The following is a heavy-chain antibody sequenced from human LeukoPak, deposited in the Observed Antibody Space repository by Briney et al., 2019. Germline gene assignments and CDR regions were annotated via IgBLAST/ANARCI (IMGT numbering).Heavy chain of an antibody. CDR1: GYTFTSYY. D-gene: IGHD6-13*01. Sequence: ASVKVSCKASGYTFTSYYMHWVRQAPGQGLEWMGIINPSGGSTSYAQKFQGRVTMTRDTSTSTVYMELRSLRSDDTAVYYCARGGPEYSSSWLDAFDIWGQGTMVTVSS. J-gene: IGHJ3*02. CDR2: INPSGGST. V-gene: IGHV1-46*01. CDR3: ARGGPEYSSSWLDAFDI.